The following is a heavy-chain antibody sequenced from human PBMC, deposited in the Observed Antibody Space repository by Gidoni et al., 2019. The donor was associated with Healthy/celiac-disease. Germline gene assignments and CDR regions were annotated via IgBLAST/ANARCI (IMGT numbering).Heavy chain of an antibody. CDR1: GGSFSGYY. J-gene: IGHJ4*02. V-gene: IGHV4-34*01. D-gene: IGHD3-3*01. CDR2: INHSGST. Sequence: QVQLQQWGAGLLKPSETLSLTCAVYGGSFSGYYLSWIRQPPGKGLEWIGEINHSGSTNYNPSLKSRVTISVDTSKNRFSLKLSSVTAADTAVYYCAMQTYYDFWSGYADYWGQGTLVTVSS. CDR3: AMQTYYDFWSGYADY.